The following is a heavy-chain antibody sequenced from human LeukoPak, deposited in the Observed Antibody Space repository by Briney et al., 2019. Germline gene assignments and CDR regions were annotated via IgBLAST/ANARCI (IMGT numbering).Heavy chain of an antibody. CDR2: INSDGSSR. CDR3: ASASSHRIAAGGDY. D-gene: IGHD6-13*01. V-gene: IGHV3-74*01. Sequence: GGSLRLSCAASGFTFSNYWMHWVRQAPGKGLVWVSRINSDGSSRNYADSVKGRFTISRDNAKNTLYLQMNSLRAEDTAVCYCASASSHRIAAGGDYWGQGTLVTVSS. J-gene: IGHJ4*02. CDR1: GFTFSNYW.